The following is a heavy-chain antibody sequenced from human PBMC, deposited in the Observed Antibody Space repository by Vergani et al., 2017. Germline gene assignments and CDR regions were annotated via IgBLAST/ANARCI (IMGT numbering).Heavy chain of an antibody. CDR2: IIPIFGTA. CDR3: ACNNGGIEYSSSTWGFILYMDV. CDR1: GGTFSSYA. Sequence: QVQLVQSGAEVKKPGSSVKVSCKASGGTFSSYAISWVRQAPGQGLEWMGRIIPIFGTANYAQKFQGRVTITADESTSTAYMELSSLRSEDTAVYYCACNNGGIEYSSSTWGFILYMDVWGKGTTVTVSS. D-gene: IGHD6-6*01. J-gene: IGHJ6*03. V-gene: IGHV1-69*18.